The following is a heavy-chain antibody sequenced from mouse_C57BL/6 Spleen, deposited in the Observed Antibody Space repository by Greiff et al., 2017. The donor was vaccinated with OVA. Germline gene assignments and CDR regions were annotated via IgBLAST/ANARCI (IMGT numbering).Heavy chain of an antibody. CDR2: INPSNGGT. J-gene: IGHJ1*03. D-gene: IGHD1-1*01. V-gene: IGHV1-53*01. Sequence: QVQLQQPGTELVKPGASVKLSCKASGYTFTSYWLHWVKQRPGQGLEWIGNINPSNGGTNYNEKFKSKATLTVDKSSSTAYMQLSSLTSEDSAVYYCARRITTVVARYFDVWGTGTTVTVSS. CDR3: ARRITTVVARYFDV. CDR1: GYTFTSYW.